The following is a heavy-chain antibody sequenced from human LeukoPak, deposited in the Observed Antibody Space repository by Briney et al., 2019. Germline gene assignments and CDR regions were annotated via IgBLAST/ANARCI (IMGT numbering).Heavy chain of an antibody. D-gene: IGHD2-21*01. V-gene: IGHV4-34*01. CDR2: INHGGST. J-gene: IGHJ4*02. CDR1: GENFSIYF. Sequence: SETLSLTCAVYGENFSIYFYSWIRQPPGKGLEWIGEINHGGSTSYNPSLKSRVTISVDTSKNQFSLRLSSVTAADTAMYYCARPGLAHCGADCYSTEGYYFDYWSQGTLVTVSS. CDR3: ARPGLAHCGADCYSTEGYYFDY.